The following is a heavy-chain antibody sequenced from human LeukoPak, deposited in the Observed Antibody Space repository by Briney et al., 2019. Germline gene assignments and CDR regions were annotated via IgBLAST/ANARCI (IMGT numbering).Heavy chain of an antibody. V-gene: IGHV1-24*01. J-gene: IGHJ4*02. CDR2: FDPEDGET. CDR3: ARASGIVGATGFRY. D-gene: IGHD1-26*01. CDR1: GYTLTELS. Sequence: GASVKVSCKVSGYTLTELSMHWVRQAPGKGLEWMGGFDPEDGETIYAQKFQGRVTMTEDTSTDTAYMELSSLRSEDTAVYYCARASGIVGATGFRYWGQGTLVTVSS.